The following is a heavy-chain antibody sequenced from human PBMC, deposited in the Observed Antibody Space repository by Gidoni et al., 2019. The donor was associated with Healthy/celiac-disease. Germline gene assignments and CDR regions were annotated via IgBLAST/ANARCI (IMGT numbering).Heavy chain of an antibody. D-gene: IGHD3-10*01. Sequence: EVQLVESGGGLVQPGRSLSLSCAASGFTFDDYAMHWVRQAPGQGLEWVSGISWNSGSIGYADSVKGRFTISRDNAKNSLYLQMNSLRAEDTALYYCAKDSSADGIFDYWGQGTLVTVSS. CDR3: AKDSSADGIFDY. J-gene: IGHJ4*02. V-gene: IGHV3-9*01. CDR2: ISWNSGSI. CDR1: GFTFDDYA.